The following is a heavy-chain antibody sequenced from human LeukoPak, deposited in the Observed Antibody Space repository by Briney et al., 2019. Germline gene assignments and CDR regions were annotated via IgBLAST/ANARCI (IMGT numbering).Heavy chain of an antibody. CDR1: GFSFSSYS. J-gene: IGHJ4*02. CDR3: ARDNSGWYFFDY. Sequence: GGSLRLSCAASGFSFSSYSMNWVRQAPGKGLEWVSSISSSSSYIYYADSVKGRFTISRDNAKNSLYLQMNSLRAEDTAVYYCARDNSGWYFFDYWGQGTLVTVSS. D-gene: IGHD6-19*01. V-gene: IGHV3-21*01. CDR2: ISSSSSYI.